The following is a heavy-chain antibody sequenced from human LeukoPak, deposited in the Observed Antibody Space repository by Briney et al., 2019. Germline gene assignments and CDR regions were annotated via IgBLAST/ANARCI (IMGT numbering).Heavy chain of an antibody. D-gene: IGHD2-2*02. CDR2: INHSGST. CDR1: GGSFSGYY. V-gene: IGHV4-34*01. Sequence: SETLSLTCAVYGGSFSGYYWSWIRQPPGKGLEWIGEINHSGSTNYNPSLKSRVTISVDTSKNQFSLKLSSVTAADTAVYYCARARGAVVPAAIVYWGQGTLVTVSS. J-gene: IGHJ4*02. CDR3: ARARGAVVPAAIVY.